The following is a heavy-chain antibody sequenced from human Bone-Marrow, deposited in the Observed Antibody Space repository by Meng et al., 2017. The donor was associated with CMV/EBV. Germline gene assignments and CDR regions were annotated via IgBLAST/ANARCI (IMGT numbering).Heavy chain of an antibody. Sequence: GGSLRLSCAASGFTFSSYGMHWVRQAPGKGLEWVAAISYDGSNTYYADFLKGRFTISRDNSQNTLYLQMNSLRPEDTAVYYCARDMYKQLTYYYYYGMDVWGQGTAVTVSS. D-gene: IGHD1-1*01. J-gene: IGHJ6*02. CDR1: GFTFSSYG. V-gene: IGHV3-30*03. CDR2: ISYDGSNT. CDR3: ARDMYKQLTYYYYYGMDV.